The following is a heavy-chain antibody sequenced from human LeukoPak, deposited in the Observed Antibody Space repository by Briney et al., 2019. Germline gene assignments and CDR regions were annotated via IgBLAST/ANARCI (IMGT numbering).Heavy chain of an antibody. V-gene: IGHV3-23*01. CDR1: GFTFSGYA. CDR3: AKTLGSGSYYPYTN. J-gene: IGHJ4*02. Sequence: GGSLRLSCAASGFTFSGYAMSWVRQAPEKGLEWVSAISGSGGSTYYADSVKGRFTISRDNSKNTLYLQMNSLRAEDTAVYYCAKTLGSGSYYPYTNWGQGTLVTVSS. CDR2: ISGSGGST. D-gene: IGHD3-10*01.